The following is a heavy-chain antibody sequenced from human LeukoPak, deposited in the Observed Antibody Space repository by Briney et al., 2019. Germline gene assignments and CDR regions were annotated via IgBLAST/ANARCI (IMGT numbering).Heavy chain of an antibody. Sequence: GASVKVSCKASGYTFTSHGISWVRQAPGQGLEWMGWISTYNGNTNYAQKLQGRVSMTTDTSTSTAYMELRSLRSDDTAVYYCAKDFMITFGGVIGAVDYWGQGTLVTVSS. CDR2: ISTYNGNT. D-gene: IGHD3-16*02. CDR1: GYTFTSHG. J-gene: IGHJ4*02. V-gene: IGHV1-18*01. CDR3: AKDFMITFGGVIGAVDY.